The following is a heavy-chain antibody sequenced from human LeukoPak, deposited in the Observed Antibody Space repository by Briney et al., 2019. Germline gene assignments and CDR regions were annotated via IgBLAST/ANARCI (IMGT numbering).Heavy chain of an antibody. J-gene: IGHJ4*02. CDR3: AREGIGSFDL. CDR2: IHSDGSST. Sequence: GGSLRLSCAASGFTFSTYWMHWVRQAPGKGLVWVSRIHSDGSSTTYADSVKGRFTISRDNTKNTLVLQMSSLRVDDTAVYYCAREGIGSFDLWGQGTLVTVSS. CDR1: GFTFSTYW. V-gene: IGHV3-74*01. D-gene: IGHD6-13*01.